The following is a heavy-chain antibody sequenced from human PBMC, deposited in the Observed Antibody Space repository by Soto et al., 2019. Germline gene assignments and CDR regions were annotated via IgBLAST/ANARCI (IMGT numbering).Heavy chain of an antibody. J-gene: IGHJ6*02. CDR2: IIPIFGTA. Sequence: QVQLVQSGAEVKKPGSSVKVSCKASGGTFSSYASSWVRQAPGQGLEWMGGIIPIFGTANYAQKFQGRVTITADESTSTAYMELSSLRSEDTAVYYCAREGLSSSSASGDYYYYGMDVWGQGTTVTVSS. V-gene: IGHV1-69*12. CDR1: GGTFSSYA. CDR3: AREGLSSSSASGDYYYYGMDV. D-gene: IGHD6-6*01.